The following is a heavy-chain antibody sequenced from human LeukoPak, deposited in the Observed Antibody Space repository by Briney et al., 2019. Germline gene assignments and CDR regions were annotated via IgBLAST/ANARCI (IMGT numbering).Heavy chain of an antibody. CDR3: AKVAIVRDYSNSDY. CDR2: INSDSGGT. V-gene: IGHV1-2*02. J-gene: IGHJ4*02. Sequence: ASVKVSCKASGYTFTGYYIDWVRQAPGQGLEWMGWINSDSGGTNYAQKFQGRVTMTRDTSISTAYMELSRLTSDDTAVYYCAKVAIVRDYSNSDYWGQGTLVTVSS. D-gene: IGHD4-11*01. CDR1: GYTFTGYY.